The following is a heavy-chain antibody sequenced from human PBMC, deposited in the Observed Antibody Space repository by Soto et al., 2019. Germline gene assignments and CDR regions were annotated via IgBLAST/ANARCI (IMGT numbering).Heavy chain of an antibody. CDR3: LLLGYCSSTSCYTGSYGMDV. Sequence: ASVKVSCKASGYTFTSYGISWVRQAPGQVLEWMGWISAYNVNTNYAQKLQGRVTMTTDTSTSTAYMELRSLRSDDTAVYYCLLLGYCSSTSCYTGSYGMDVWGQGTTVTVSS. CDR2: ISAYNVNT. V-gene: IGHV1-18*04. J-gene: IGHJ6*02. CDR1: GYTFTSYG. D-gene: IGHD2-2*02.